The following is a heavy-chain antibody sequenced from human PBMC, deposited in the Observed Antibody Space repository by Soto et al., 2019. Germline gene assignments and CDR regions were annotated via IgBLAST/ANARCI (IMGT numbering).Heavy chain of an antibody. Sequence: EVQLLESGGGLVQPGGSLRLSCAASGFTFGNYDMTWVRQAPGKGLEWVSSISRVGDSTYYADSVKGRFTISRDNSKNTLSLQMNRLRAEDTAIYYCVKSLSGYGPYWYFDLWGRGTVVTVSS. J-gene: IGHJ2*01. V-gene: IGHV3-23*01. D-gene: IGHD5-18*01. CDR1: GFTFGNYD. CDR2: ISRVGDST. CDR3: VKSLSGYGPYWYFDL.